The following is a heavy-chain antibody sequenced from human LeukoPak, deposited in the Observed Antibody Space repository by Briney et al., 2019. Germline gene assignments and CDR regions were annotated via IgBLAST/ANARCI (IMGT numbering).Heavy chain of an antibody. V-gene: IGHV4-34*01. CDR3: ARDVVVVPAAIDYGMDG. J-gene: IGHJ6*02. D-gene: IGHD2-2*01. Sequence: SESLSLTCAVYGGSLINYFCGWVRQPPGKGLGWIGAINHSGRTYYNPSLKSQVTISVDTSKNQYSMNLSSVTAADTAVYYCARDVVVVPAAIDYGMDGWGQGTTVTVSS. CDR1: GGSLINYF. CDR2: INHSGRT.